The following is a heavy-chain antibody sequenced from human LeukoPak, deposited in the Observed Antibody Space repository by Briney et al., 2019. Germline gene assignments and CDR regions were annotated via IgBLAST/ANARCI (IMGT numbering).Heavy chain of an antibody. V-gene: IGHV1-3*01. J-gene: IGHJ5*02. CDR2: INAGNGNT. D-gene: IGHD2-15*01. Sequence: ASVKVSCKASGYTFTSYAMHWVRPAPGQRLEWMGWINAGNGNTKYSQKFQGRVTITRDTSASTAYMELSSLRSEDTAVYYCARDDCSGESCYRSWFDPWGQGTLVTVSS. CDR1: GYTFTSYA. CDR3: ARDDCSGESCYRSWFDP.